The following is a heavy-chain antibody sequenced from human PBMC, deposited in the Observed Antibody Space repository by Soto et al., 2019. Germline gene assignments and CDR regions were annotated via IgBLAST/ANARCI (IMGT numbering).Heavy chain of an antibody. Sequence: SETLSLTCSVSAGSLSNYYWTWIRQSPGKGLEWIGEIYHTGSTKYNPPLKSRVAISVDMSKNQFSLTLSSVTPADTAVYYCARGGRGSGLYFLYYFDLWGQGTLVTVSS. D-gene: IGHD3-16*01. CDR2: IYHTGST. CDR3: ARGGRGSGLYFLYYFDL. V-gene: IGHV4-59*01. J-gene: IGHJ4*02. CDR1: AGSLSNYY.